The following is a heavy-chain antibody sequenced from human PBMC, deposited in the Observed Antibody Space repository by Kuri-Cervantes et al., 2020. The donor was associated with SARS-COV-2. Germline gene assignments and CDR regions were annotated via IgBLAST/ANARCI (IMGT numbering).Heavy chain of an antibody. V-gene: IGHV4-34*01. CDR3: ARRKGTSSRNVFDY. J-gene: IGHJ4*02. CDR1: GGSFSGYY. CDR2: INHSGST. Sequence: SETLSLTCAVYGGSFSGYYWSWIRQPPGKGLEWIGEINHSGSTNYNPSLKSRVTISVDTSKNQFSLKLSSVTAADTAVYYCARRKGTSSRNVFDYWGQGTLVTVSS. D-gene: IGHD2-2*01.